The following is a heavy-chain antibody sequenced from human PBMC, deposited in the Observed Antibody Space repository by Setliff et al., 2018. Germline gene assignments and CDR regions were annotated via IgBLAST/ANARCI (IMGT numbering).Heavy chain of an antibody. V-gene: IGHV4-34*01. CDR3: AREPCDFGYNWNYESNAFDI. Sequence: SETLSLTCAVYGVSFSGYYWSWISQPPGKGLEWIGEINHSGSTNYNPSLKSRVTISVDTSKNQFSLKLSSVTAADTAVYYCAREPCDFGYNWNYESNAFDIWGQGTMVTVSS. J-gene: IGHJ3*02. D-gene: IGHD1-7*01. CDR1: GVSFSGYY. CDR2: INHSGST.